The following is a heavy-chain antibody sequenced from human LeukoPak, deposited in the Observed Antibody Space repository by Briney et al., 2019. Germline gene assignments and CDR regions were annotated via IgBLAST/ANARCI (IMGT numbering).Heavy chain of an antibody. Sequence: ASGKVSCKAAGYTFTGHYMHWVRQAPGQGLEWMGWINPNSGGTNYAQKFQGTVTMTRDTSISTAYMELSRLRSADTAVYYCANLMRGYSGYADYRGQGTLVTVSS. CDR1: GYTFTGHY. J-gene: IGHJ4*02. V-gene: IGHV1-2*02. CDR3: ANLMRGYSGYADY. CDR2: INPNSGGT. D-gene: IGHD5-12*01.